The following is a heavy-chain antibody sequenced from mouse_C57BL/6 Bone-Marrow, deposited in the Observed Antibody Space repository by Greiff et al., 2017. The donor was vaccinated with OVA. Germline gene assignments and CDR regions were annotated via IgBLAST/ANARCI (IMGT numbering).Heavy chain of an antibody. Sequence: VQLQQSGPELVKPGASVKISCKASGYTFTDYYMNWVKQSHGKSLEWIGDINPNNGGTSYNQKFKGKATLTVDKSSSTAYMELRSLTSEDSAVYYCARSGYWYFDVWGTGTTVTVSS. CDR3: ARSGYWYFDV. D-gene: IGHD3-1*01. CDR1: GYTFTDYY. V-gene: IGHV1-26*01. CDR2: INPNNGGT. J-gene: IGHJ1*03.